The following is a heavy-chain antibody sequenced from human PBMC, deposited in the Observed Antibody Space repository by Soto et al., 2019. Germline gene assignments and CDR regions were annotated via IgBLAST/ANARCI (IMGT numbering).Heavy chain of an antibody. D-gene: IGHD3-3*01. J-gene: IGHJ4*02. Sequence: SETLSLTCTVSGGSISSYYWSWIRQPPGKGLEWIGYIYYSGSTNYNPSLKSRVTISVDTSKNQFSLKLSSVTAADTAVYYCAREQASYDFWSGYLDYWGQGTLVTVSS. V-gene: IGHV4-59*01. CDR2: IYYSGST. CDR3: AREQASYDFWSGYLDY. CDR1: GGSISSYY.